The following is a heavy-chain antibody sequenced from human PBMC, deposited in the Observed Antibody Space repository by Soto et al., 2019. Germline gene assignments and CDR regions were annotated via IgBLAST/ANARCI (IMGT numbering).Heavy chain of an antibody. V-gene: IGHV4-39*01. CDR3: ASLYSNFYYYYYGMDV. Sequence: SQTLSLTCTVSGGSISSSSYYWGWIRQPPGKGLEWIGSIYYSGSTYYNPSLKSRVTISVDTSKNQFSLKLSSVTAADTAVYYCASLYSNFYYYYYGMDVWGQGTTVTVSS. J-gene: IGHJ6*02. D-gene: IGHD4-4*01. CDR2: IYYSGST. CDR1: GGSISSSSYY.